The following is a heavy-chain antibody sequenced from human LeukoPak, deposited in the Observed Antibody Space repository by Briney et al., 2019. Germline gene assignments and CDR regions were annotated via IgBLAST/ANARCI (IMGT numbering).Heavy chain of an antibody. J-gene: IGHJ5*02. CDR2: IRSKANSYAT. D-gene: IGHD5-18*01. CDR3: TSPTRNQYSYGLDDWFDP. V-gene: IGHV3-73*01. CDR1: GFTFSGSA. Sequence: PGGSLRLSCAASGFTFSGSAMHWVRQASGKGLEWVGRIRSKANSYATAYAASVKGRFTISRDDSKNTAYLQMNSLKTEDTAVYYCTSPTRNQYSYGLDDWFDPWGQGTLVTVSS.